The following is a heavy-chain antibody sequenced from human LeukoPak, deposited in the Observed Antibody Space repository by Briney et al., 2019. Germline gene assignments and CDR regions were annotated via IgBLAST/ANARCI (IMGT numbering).Heavy chain of an antibody. V-gene: IGHV3-23*01. CDR2: ISGSGGST. CDR1: GFTFSSYA. CDR3: AKDHCSSTSCPYDAFDI. D-gene: IGHD2-2*01. J-gene: IGHJ3*02. Sequence: GGSLRLSCAASGFTFSSYAMSWVRQAPGKGLEWVSAISGSGGSTYYADSVKGRFTISRDNSKNTLYLQMNSLRAEDTAVYYCAKDHCSSTSCPYDAFDIWGQGTMVTVPS.